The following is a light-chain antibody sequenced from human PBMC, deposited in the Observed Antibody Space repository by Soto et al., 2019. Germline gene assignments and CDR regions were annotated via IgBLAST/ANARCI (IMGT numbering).Light chain of an antibody. CDR1: QSISSW. Sequence: DIQMTQSPSTLSASVGDRVTITCRASQSISSWLAWYQQTAGEAPKLLIYDASSLESGVPSRFTGSASGTEFTLTISSLQPDDFATYYCQQYNSFPYTFGQGTKLEIK. CDR3: QQYNSFPYT. J-gene: IGKJ2*01. CDR2: DAS. V-gene: IGKV1-5*01.